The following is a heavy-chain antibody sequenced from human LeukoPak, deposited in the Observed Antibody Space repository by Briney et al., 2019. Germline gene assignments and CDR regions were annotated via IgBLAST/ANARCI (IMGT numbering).Heavy chain of an antibody. CDR2: ISWNGGSI. J-gene: IGHJ1*01. Sequence: LAGRSLRLSCAASGLTFDDYAMHWVRQAPGKGLEWVSGISWNGGSIGYADSVKGRFTISRDNAKNSLYLQMNSLRAEDTALYYCAKAPGWELKRFFQHWGQGTLVTVSS. D-gene: IGHD1-26*01. CDR3: AKAPGWELKRFFQH. CDR1: GLTFDDYA. V-gene: IGHV3-9*01.